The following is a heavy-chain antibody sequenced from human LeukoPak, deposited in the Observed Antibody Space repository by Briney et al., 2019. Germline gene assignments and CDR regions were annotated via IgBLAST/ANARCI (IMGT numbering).Heavy chain of an antibody. J-gene: IGHJ6*02. CDR1: GFSFSRHG. CDR2: VWFDSSHK. D-gene: IGHD3-22*01. CDR3: ARDLLEVPPITKIVVAAYGLDV. V-gene: IGHV3-33*01. Sequence: PGRSLRLSCAASGFSFSRHGMHWVRQAPGKGLEWVAVVWFDSSHKYYADSVRGRFTISRDNSKNTVYLQMDSLSAEDTAVYFCARDLLEVPPITKIVVAAYGLDVWGEGTTVTVS.